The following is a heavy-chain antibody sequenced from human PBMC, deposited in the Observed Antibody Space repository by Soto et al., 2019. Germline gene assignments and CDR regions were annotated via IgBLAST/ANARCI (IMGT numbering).Heavy chain of an antibody. CDR2: ISGSGGST. CDR1: GFTFSSYA. D-gene: IGHD3-3*01. V-gene: IGHV3-23*01. J-gene: IGHJ6*02. CDR3: AKDVFGYYDFLSGYPCYYGMDA. Sequence: GGSLRLSCAASGFTFSSYAMSWVRQAPGKGLEWVSAISGSGGSTYYADSVKGRFTISRDNSKNTLYLQMNSLRAEDTAVYYCAKDVFGYYDFLSGYPCYYGMDAWGQGTTVTVSS.